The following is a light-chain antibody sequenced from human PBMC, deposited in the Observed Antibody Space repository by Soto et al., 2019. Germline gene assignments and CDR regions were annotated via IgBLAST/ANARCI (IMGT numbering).Light chain of an antibody. CDR3: QSYDSSLNGYV. CDR2: ANN. Sequence: QSVLTQPPSVSGAPGQRVTISCTGSSSNIGGAYDVHWYQQLPGIAPKRLIYANNYRPSGVPDRFSGSKSGTSASLAITGLQAEDEADYYCQSYDSSLNGYVFGTGTKVTVL. CDR1: SSNIGGAYD. J-gene: IGLJ1*01. V-gene: IGLV1-40*01.